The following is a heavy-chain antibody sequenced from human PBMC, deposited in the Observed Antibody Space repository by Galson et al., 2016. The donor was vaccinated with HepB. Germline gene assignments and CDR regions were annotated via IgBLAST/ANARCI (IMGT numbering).Heavy chain of an antibody. CDR2: IYHSGTT. J-gene: IGHJ5*02. Sequence: TLSLTCAVPGGSISSSNWWSWVRQPPGKGLEWIGEIYHSGTTLYNPSLESRVTISVGKSKNQFSLKLNSVTAADTAVYYCARNSGGSYLGWFDPWGQGTLVTVSS. CDR1: GGSISSSNW. D-gene: IGHD1-26*01. V-gene: IGHV4-4*02. CDR3: ARNSGGSYLGWFDP.